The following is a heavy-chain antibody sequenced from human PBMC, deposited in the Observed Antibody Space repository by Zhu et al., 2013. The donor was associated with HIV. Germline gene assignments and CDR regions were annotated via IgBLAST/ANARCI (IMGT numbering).Heavy chain of an antibody. D-gene: IGHD7-27*01. Sequence: QVQLVQSGAEVKKPGASIKVSCKTSGYTFTSHYLHWIRQAPGQGLEWMGWIHPYSGNTNYAQQFQDRLSVTRDTSISTFYMELTSLTSDDTAVYFCARDNNWGPDYWGQGTLITVSS. CDR2: IHPYSGNT. CDR3: ARDNNWGPDY. J-gene: IGHJ4*02. CDR1: GYTFTSHY. V-gene: IGHV1-2*02.